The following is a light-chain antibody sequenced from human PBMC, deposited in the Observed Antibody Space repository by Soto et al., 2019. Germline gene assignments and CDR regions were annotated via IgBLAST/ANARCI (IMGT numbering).Light chain of an antibody. V-gene: IGKV3-20*01. CDR3: QQYGSSPRT. CDR1: QRVSSNF. J-gene: IGKJ1*01. Sequence: EIVLTQSPGTVSLSPGKRATLSCRASQRVSSNFLAWYQHKPGQAPRLLIYGASTRATGIPDRFSGSGSGTDFTLTISRLEPEDFAVYYCQQYGSSPRTFGQGTKVEIK. CDR2: GAS.